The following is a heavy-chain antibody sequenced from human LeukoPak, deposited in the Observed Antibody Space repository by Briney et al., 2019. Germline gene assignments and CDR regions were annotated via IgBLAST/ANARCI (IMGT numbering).Heavy chain of an antibody. CDR2: ISSSGSTI. D-gene: IGHD3-22*01. J-gene: IGHJ4*02. Sequence: GWSLRLSCASSGFTSSDYYRSWIRQAPGKGLEWVSYISSSGSTIYYADSVKGRFTISRDNAKHSLYLQMNSLRAEDTAVYYCAREGAYYYDSFLDYWGQGTLVTVSS. CDR1: GFTSSDYY. CDR3: AREGAYYYDSFLDY. V-gene: IGHV3-11*01.